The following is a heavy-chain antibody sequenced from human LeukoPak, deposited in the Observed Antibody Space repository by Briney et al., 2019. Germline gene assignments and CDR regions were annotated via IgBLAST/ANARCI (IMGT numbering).Heavy chain of an antibody. D-gene: IGHD6-13*01. J-gene: IGHJ6*02. CDR2: ISGSGGST. CDR3: AKDLGVVPGIVARGYGMDV. CDR1: GFTFSMCA. V-gene: IGHV3-23*01. Sequence: PGGSLRLSCAASGFTFSMCAMNWVRQAPGKGLEWVSGISGSGGSTYYADSVKGRFNIARDNSKNTLYLQMNSLRAEDTAVYFCAKDLGVVPGIVARGYGMDVWGQGTTVTVSS.